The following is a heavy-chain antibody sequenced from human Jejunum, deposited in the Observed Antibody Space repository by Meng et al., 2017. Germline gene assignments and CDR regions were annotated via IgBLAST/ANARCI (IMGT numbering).Heavy chain of an antibody. V-gene: IGHV3-9*02. D-gene: IGHD6-13*01. CDR1: GFTPDDYA. CDR3: AKDRYSSSWSRFDY. Sequence: SLKISCAVSGFTPDDYAMHWVRQAPGKGLEWVSGINWDGSIIVYADSVRGRFIISRDNAKNSLFLRMNNLGTEDTALYYCAKDRYSSSWSRFDYWGQGVMVTVSS. J-gene: IGHJ4*02. CDR2: INWDGSII.